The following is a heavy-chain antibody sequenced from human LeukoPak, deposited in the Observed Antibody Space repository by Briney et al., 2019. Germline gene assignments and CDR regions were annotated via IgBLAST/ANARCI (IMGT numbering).Heavy chain of an antibody. D-gene: IGHD3-22*01. CDR1: EFTFSNAW. CDR3: TTADDSSGYYHDAFDI. V-gene: IGHV3-15*01. Sequence: GGSLRLSCAASEFTFSNAWMSWVRQAPGKGLEWVGRIKSKTDGGTTDYAAPVKGRFTISRDDSKNTLYLQMNSLKTEDTAVYYCTTADDSSGYYHDAFDIWGQGTMVTVSS. J-gene: IGHJ3*02. CDR2: IKSKTDGGTT.